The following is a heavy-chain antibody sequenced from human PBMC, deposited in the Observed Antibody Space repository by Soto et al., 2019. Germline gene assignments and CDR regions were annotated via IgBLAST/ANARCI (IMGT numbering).Heavy chain of an antibody. CDR1: GFTFSSYA. J-gene: IGHJ6*02. Sequence: GGSLRLSCAASGFTFSSYAMSWVRQAPGKGLEWVSAISGSGGSTYYADSVKGRFTISRDNSKNTLYLQMNSLRAEDTAVYYCAKASYDFWSGYYTYGMDVWGQGTTVTVSS. D-gene: IGHD3-3*01. V-gene: IGHV3-23*01. CDR3: AKASYDFWSGYYTYGMDV. CDR2: ISGSGGST.